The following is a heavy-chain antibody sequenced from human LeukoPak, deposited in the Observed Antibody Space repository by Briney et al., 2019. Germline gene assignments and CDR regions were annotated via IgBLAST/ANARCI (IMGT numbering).Heavy chain of an antibody. Sequence: GGSLRLSCAASGFTFSSYAMSWVRQAPGKGLEWVSAISGSGGSTYYADSVKGRFTISRDNSKNTLYLQMNSLRAEDTAVYYCASRGTSIVVVPAATDYWGQGTLVTVSS. CDR1: GFTFSSYA. CDR2: ISGSGGST. CDR3: ASRGTSIVVVPAATDY. V-gene: IGHV3-23*01. J-gene: IGHJ4*02. D-gene: IGHD2-2*01.